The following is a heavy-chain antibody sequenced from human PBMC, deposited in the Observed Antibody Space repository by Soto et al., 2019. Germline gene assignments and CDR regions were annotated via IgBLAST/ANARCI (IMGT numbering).Heavy chain of an antibody. J-gene: IGHJ4*02. D-gene: IGHD6-6*01. CDR1: GGTFSSYA. CDR3: ASSIAARYYFDY. V-gene: IGHV1-69*01. Sequence: QVQLVQSGAEVKKPGSSGKVSRKASGGTFSSYAISWVRQAPGQGLEWMGGIIPIFGTANYAQKFQGRVTITADESTSTAYMELSSLRSEDTAVYYCASSIAARYYFDYWGQGTLVTVAS. CDR2: IIPIFGTA.